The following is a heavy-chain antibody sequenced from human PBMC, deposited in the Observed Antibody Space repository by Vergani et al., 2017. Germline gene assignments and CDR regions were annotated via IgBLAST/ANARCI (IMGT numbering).Heavy chain of an antibody. V-gene: IGHV3-23*01. J-gene: IGHJ3*02. D-gene: IGHD3-22*01. Sequence: EVQLLESGGGLVQPGGSLRLSCAASGFTFSSYAMSWVRQAPGKGLEWVSAISGSGGSTYYADSVKGRFTISRDNSKNTLYLQMNSLRAEDTAVYYCAKDGYDSSGFGDAFDIWGQGTMVTFSS. CDR1: GFTFSSYA. CDR3: AKDGYDSSGFGDAFDI. CDR2: ISGSGGST.